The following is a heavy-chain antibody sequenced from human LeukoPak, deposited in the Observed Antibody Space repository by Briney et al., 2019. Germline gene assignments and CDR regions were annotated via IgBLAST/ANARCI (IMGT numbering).Heavy chain of an antibody. CDR3: ARDSSYGGNPNSWFDP. CDR1: GGSISSGGYY. CDR2: IYYSGST. J-gene: IGHJ5*02. Sequence: SETLSLTCTVSGGSISSGGYYWSWIRQHPGKGLEWIGYIYYSGSTYYNPSLKSRVTISVDTSKNQFYLKLSSVTAADTAVYYCARDSSYGGNPNSWFDPWGQGTLVTVSS. D-gene: IGHD4-23*01. V-gene: IGHV4-31*03.